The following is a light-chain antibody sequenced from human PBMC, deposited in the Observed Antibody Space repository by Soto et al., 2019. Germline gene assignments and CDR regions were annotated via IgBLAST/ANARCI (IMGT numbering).Light chain of an antibody. CDR2: AAS. J-gene: IGKJ5*01. CDR3: QQSYTTPIT. V-gene: IGKV1-39*01. Sequence: DIPMTQSPSSLSASVGDRVIITCRASQTISSHLNWYQQKPGKAPNLLVYAASSLQSGVPSRFTGSDSGTDFTLTISSLQPEDFATYFCQQSYTTPITFGQGTRL. CDR1: QTISSH.